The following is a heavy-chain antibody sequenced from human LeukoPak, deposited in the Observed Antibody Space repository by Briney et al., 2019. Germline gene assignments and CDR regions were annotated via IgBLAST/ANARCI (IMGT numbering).Heavy chain of an antibody. J-gene: IGHJ4*02. CDR2: IYPGDSDT. CDR1: GSSFTSYW. V-gene: IGHV5-51*01. D-gene: IGHD3-3*01. CDR3: ARLNDFWSGYYPHLDY. Sequence: GESLKISCKGSGSSFTSYWIGWVRQMPGKGLEWMGIIYPGDSDTRYSPSFQGQVTISADKSISTAYLQWSSLKASDTAMYYCARLNDFWSGYYPHLDYWGQGTLVTVSS.